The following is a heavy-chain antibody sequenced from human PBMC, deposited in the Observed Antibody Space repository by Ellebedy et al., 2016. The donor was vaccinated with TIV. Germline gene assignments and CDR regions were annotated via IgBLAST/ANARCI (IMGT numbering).Heavy chain of an antibody. J-gene: IGHJ4*02. CDR3: VRVASADIISTFFDF. Sequence: SETLSLXCTVSGDSISGRSYSWSWIRQPPGKALEWIGRIYGSGTTDSNPSLKSRVSISVDTSKNQFYLKLTSGTAAETAVDFCVRVASADIISTFFDFWGQGSLVTVSS. CDR2: IYGSGTT. V-gene: IGHV4-61*02. D-gene: IGHD2-2*01. CDR1: GDSISGRSYS.